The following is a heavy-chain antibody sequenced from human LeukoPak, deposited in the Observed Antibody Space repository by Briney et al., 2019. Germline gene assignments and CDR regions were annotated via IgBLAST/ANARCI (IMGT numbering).Heavy chain of an antibody. CDR1: GFTFSDHY. D-gene: IGHD6-13*01. Sequence: GGSLRLSCAASGFTFSDHYMDWVRQAPGKGLEWVGRIKSKTDGGTTDYAAPVKGRFTISRDDSKNTLYLQMNSLKTEDTAAYYCTTDPGYSSSWYDYWGQGTLVTVSS. V-gene: IGHV3-15*01. J-gene: IGHJ4*02. CDR2: IKSKTDGGTT. CDR3: TTDPGYSSSWYDY.